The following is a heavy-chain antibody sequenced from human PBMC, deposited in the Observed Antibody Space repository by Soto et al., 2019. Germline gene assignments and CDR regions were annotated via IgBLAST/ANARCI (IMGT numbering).Heavy chain of an antibody. Sequence: SLRLSCAASCFTFGDSYMSWIRQAPGKGLEWLSYISPGSRYPAYADSVKGRFTISRDNAKRSLYLQMMSLTAEDTAIYYCVRGGGGGMFDLWSQGTMVTVYS. V-gene: IGHV3-11*06. D-gene: IGHD2-15*01. CDR3: VRGGGGGMFDL. CDR1: CFTFGDSY. J-gene: IGHJ5*02. CDR2: ISPGSRYP.